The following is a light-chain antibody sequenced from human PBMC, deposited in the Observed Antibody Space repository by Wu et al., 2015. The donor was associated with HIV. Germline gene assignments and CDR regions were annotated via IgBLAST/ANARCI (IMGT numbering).Light chain of an antibody. V-gene: IGKV1-9*01. CDR2: AAS. Sequence: DIQLTQSPSFLSASVGDRVTITCRASQGISSYLAWYQQKPGKAPKLLIYAASTLQSGVPSRFSGSGSGTEFTLTISSLQPEDFATYYCTTDLIRYPFTFGPGTKVD. CDR1: QGISSY. CDR3: TTDLIRYPFT. J-gene: IGKJ3*01.